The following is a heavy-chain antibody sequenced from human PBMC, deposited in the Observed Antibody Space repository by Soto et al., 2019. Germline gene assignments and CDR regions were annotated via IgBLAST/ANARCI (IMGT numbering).Heavy chain of an antibody. CDR3: AREKGPYRLLWRPLDY. CDR2: IWYDGSNK. CDR1: GFTFSSYG. V-gene: IGHV3-33*01. J-gene: IGHJ4*02. D-gene: IGHD2-2*01. Sequence: QVQLVESGGGVVQPGRSLRLSCAASGFTFSSYGMHWVRQAPGKGLEWVAVIWYDGSNKYYADSVKGRFTISRDNSKNTLYLQMNSLRAEDTAVYYCAREKGPYRLLWRPLDYWGQGTLVTVSS.